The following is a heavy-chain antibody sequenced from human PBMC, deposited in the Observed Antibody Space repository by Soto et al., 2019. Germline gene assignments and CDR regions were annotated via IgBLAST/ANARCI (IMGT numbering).Heavy chain of an antibody. Sequence: PSETLSLTCAVYGGSFSGYYWSWIRQPPGKGLEWIGEINHSGSTNYNPSLKSRVTISVDTSKNQFSLKLSSVTAEDTAVYYCAREGYAYGLDFWGQGSLVTVSS. J-gene: IGHJ4*02. CDR2: INHSGST. V-gene: IGHV4-34*01. CDR1: GGSFSGYY. CDR3: AREGYAYGLDF. D-gene: IGHD3-10*01.